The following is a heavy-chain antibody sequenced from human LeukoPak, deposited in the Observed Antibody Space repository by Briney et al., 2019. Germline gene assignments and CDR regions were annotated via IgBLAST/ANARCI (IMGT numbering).Heavy chain of an antibody. D-gene: IGHD1-1*01. CDR1: GFPFSTYA. CDR2: LSDTGSMI. Sequence: PGGSLRLSCAASGFPFSTYAMTWVRQAPGKGLEWVSTLSDTGSMIYYADSVKGRFTISRDNSKNTVYLQMNSLRADDTAVYYCAKVSSLEYMDVWGKGTTVTVSS. CDR3: AKVSSLEYMDV. V-gene: IGHV3-23*01. J-gene: IGHJ6*03.